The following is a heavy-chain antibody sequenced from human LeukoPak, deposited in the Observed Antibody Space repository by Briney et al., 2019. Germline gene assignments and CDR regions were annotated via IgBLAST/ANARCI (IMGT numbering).Heavy chain of an antibody. Sequence: ASVKVSCKASGYTFTGYYMHWVRQAPGQGLEWMGWINPNSGVTKYALKFQGRVTMTRDTSISTVYMELNRLRSDDTAVYYCAIVSDYDILTGYMAYDYWGQGTLVTVSS. V-gene: IGHV1-2*02. CDR3: AIVSDYDILTGYMAYDY. D-gene: IGHD3-9*01. CDR1: GYTFTGYY. CDR2: INPNSGVT. J-gene: IGHJ4*02.